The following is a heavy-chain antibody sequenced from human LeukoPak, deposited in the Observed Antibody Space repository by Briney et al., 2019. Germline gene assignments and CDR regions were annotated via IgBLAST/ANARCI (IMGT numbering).Heavy chain of an antibody. CDR3: ARGLGSGTYTDYYMDV. J-gene: IGHJ6*03. CDR1: GFTVSSDY. V-gene: IGHV3-53*01. CDR2: IYSGGST. Sequence: GGSLRLSCAASGFTVSSDYMTWVRQAPGKGLEWVSLIYSGGSTYYADSVKGRFTISRDNPKNTLYLQMNSLRAEDTAVYYCARGLGSGTYTDYYMDVWGKGTTVTVSS. D-gene: IGHD3-10*01.